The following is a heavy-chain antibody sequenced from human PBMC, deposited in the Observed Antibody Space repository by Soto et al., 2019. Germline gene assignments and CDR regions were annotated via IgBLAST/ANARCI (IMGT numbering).Heavy chain of an antibody. J-gene: IGHJ6*02. Sequence: GGSLRLSCAASGFTFSSYAMHWVRQAPGKGLEWVAVISYDGSNKYYADSVKGRFTISRDNSKNTLYLQMNSLRAEDTAVYYCARDPNRWLVPGRYGMDVWGQGTTVTVSS. V-gene: IGHV3-30-3*01. CDR2: ISYDGSNK. D-gene: IGHD6-19*01. CDR1: GFTFSSYA. CDR3: ARDPNRWLVPGRYGMDV.